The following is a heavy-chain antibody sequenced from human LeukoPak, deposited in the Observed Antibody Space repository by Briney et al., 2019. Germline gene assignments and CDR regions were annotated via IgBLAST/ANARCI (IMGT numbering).Heavy chain of an antibody. J-gene: IGHJ1*01. V-gene: IGHV1-69*05. CDR1: GGTFCSYA. Sequence: ASEKVSCTASGGTFCSYAISWVRQAPGQGLEWRGGIIPIFGTANYAQKFQGRVTITTDESTSTAYMELRSLRSEDTAVYYCARHLGQYGGNIAEYFQHWGQGTLVTVSS. CDR2: IIPIFGTA. CDR3: ARHLGQYGGNIAEYFQH. D-gene: IGHD4/OR15-4a*01.